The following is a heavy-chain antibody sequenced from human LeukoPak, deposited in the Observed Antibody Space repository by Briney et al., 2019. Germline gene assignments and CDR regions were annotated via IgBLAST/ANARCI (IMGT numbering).Heavy chain of an antibody. CDR3: ARDVGSRGWSWFDP. D-gene: IGHD3-3*01. Sequence: SETLSLTCTVSGGSISSYYWSWIRQPPGKGLEWIGYIYYSGSTNYNPSLKSRVTISVDTSKNQFSLKLSSVTAADTAVYYCARDVGSRGWSWFDPWGQGILVTVSS. CDR2: IYYSGST. CDR1: GGSISSYY. J-gene: IGHJ5*02. V-gene: IGHV4-59*01.